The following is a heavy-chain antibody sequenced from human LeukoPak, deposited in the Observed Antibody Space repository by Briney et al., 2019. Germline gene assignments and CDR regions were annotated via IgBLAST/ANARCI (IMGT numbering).Heavy chain of an antibody. CDR3: AKDRKIGSYFQTVFDY. CDR2: ISTGTYI. Sequence: GGSLRLSCVASGFTFSRFELNWVRQAPGKGLEWVSHISTGTYIAYADSVKGRFTISRDNSKNTLYLQMNSLRGEDTAVYYCAKDRKIGSYFQTVFDYWGQGTLVTVSS. CDR1: GFTFSRFE. V-gene: IGHV3-21*05. J-gene: IGHJ4*02. D-gene: IGHD1-26*01.